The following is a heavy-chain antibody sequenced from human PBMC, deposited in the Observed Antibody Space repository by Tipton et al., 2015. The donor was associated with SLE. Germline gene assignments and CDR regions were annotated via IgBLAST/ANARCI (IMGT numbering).Heavy chain of an antibody. CDR3: ARAGYSNGWYGSDDAFDI. Sequence: TLSHTCAVYGGSFSGYYWGWIRQPPGKGLEWIGSIYYSGSTYYNPSLKSRVTISVDTSKNQFSLKLSSVTAADTAVYYCARAGYSNGWYGSDDAFDIWGQGTMVTVSS. J-gene: IGHJ3*02. V-gene: IGHV4-34*01. CDR1: GGSFSGYY. CDR2: IYYSGST. D-gene: IGHD6-19*01.